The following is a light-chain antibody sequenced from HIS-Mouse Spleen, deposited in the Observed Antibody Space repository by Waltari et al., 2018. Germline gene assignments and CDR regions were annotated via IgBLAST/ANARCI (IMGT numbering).Light chain of an antibody. CDR3: YSTDSSGNHRV. J-gene: IGLJ2*01. CDR1: ALPKKY. V-gene: IGLV3-10*01. Sequence: SYKLTQQPSVSVSPGQTARITCPGDALPKKYAYWYQQKSGQAPVLVIYEDSKRPSGIPERFSGSSSGTMATLTISGAQVEDEADYYCYSTDSSGNHRVFGGGTKLTVL. CDR2: EDS.